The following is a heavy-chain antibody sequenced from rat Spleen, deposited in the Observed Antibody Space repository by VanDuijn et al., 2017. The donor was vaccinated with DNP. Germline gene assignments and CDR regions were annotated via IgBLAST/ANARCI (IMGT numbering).Heavy chain of an antibody. J-gene: IGHJ2*01. D-gene: IGHD1-4*01. V-gene: IGHV5-22*01. CDR1: GFIFSDYY. Sequence: EVQLVESGGGLEQPGRSLKLSCAASGFIFSDYYMAWVRQAPTKGLEWVAYISYDGRSNYRGDSVKGRFTISRDNAKSTLYLQMNSLRSEDTATYYCARLYGYNYPFDYWGQGVMVTVSS. CDR3: ARLYGYNYPFDY. CDR2: ISYDGRSN.